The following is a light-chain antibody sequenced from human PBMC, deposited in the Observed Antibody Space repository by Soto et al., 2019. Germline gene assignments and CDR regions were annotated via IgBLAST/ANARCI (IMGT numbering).Light chain of an antibody. J-gene: IGKJ4*01. V-gene: IGKV1-33*01. Sequence: DIQMTQSPSSLSASVGDRVTITCQSSQHISKYLNWFQQKPGKAPKLLIYDASNLETGVPLRFSGSGFGTEFTFTISSLQPEDIATYYCQQYDFLPLTFGGGTQVEIK. CDR1: QHISKY. CDR3: QQYDFLPLT. CDR2: DAS.